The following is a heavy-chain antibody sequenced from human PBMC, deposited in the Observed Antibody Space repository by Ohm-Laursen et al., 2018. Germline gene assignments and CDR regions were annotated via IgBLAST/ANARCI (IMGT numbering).Heavy chain of an antibody. Sequence: SLRLSCAASGFTLSYYSMNWVRHIPGKGLEWLSYISSAGTPIYYAASVEGRFTISRDNAKNSLYLQMNSLRAEDTAVYYCARDRRDYGGSPTWFDSWGQGTLVTVSS. CDR2: ISSAGTPI. J-gene: IGHJ5*01. CDR1: GFTLSYYS. D-gene: IGHD4-23*01. V-gene: IGHV3-48*01. CDR3: ARDRRDYGGSPTWFDS.